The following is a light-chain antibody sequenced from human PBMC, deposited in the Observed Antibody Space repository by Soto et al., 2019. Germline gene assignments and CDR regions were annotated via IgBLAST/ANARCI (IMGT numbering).Light chain of an antibody. J-gene: IGLJ1*01. CDR2: RNN. V-gene: IGLV1-47*01. Sequence: QCVLTQPPSASGTPGERVTISCSGRSSNIGNDYVYWYQQFPGTAPKLLIYRNNQRPSGVPDRFSGSKSGTSASLAISGLRSEDEADYYCAAWDDSLSGYVFGTGTRSPS. CDR1: SSNIGNDY. CDR3: AAWDDSLSGYV.